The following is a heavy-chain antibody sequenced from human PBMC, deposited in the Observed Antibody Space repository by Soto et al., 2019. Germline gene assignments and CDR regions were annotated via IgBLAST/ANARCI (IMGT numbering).Heavy chain of an antibody. Sequence: GASVKVSCKTSGYTFSNYGITWVRQAPGQPLEWLGWISLYSDGTNYAQKFQGRVTMTRDISIATAYMELSSLRSDDTAIYYCARMKTFVSLNCFDPWGQETLVTVS. J-gene: IGHJ5*02. CDR1: GYTFSNYG. CDR3: ARMKTFVSLNCFDP. D-gene: IGHD3-16*01. CDR2: ISLYSDGT. V-gene: IGHV1-18*01.